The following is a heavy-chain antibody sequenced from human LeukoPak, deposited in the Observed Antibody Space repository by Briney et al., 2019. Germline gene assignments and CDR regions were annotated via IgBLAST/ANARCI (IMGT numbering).Heavy chain of an antibody. J-gene: IGHJ6*02. V-gene: IGHV3-7*01. CDR2: IKQDGSEK. Sequence: PGGSLRLSCAASGFTFSSYWMSWVRQAPGKGLEWVANIKQDGSEKYYVDSVKGRLTISRDNAKNSLYLQMNSLRAEDTAVYYCARDVLAVAETHYYYYGMDVWGQGTTVTVSS. CDR3: ARDVLAVAETHYYYYGMDV. D-gene: IGHD6-19*01. CDR1: GFTFSSYW.